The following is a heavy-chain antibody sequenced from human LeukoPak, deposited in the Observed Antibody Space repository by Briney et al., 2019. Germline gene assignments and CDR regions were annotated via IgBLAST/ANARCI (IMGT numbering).Heavy chain of an antibody. V-gene: IGHV1-18*01. J-gene: IGHJ4*02. CDR2: ISAYNGNT. CDR3: ARGVGGGSWLDY. Sequence: GASVKASCKTSGYTFSSYGITWVRQAPGQGLEWMGWISAYNGNTHYAQNLQDRVTMATDTSMRTAYMELRSLRSDDTAMYYCARGVGGGSWLDYWGQGTLVTVSS. CDR1: GYTFSSYG. D-gene: IGHD6-13*01.